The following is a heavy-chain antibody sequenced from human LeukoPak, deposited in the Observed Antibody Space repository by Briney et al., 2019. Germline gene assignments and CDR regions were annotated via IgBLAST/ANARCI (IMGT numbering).Heavy chain of an antibody. CDR1: GYTFTRYD. CDR2: IDPSGGST. J-gene: IGHJ4*02. D-gene: IGHD5-24*01. CDR3: ARDFGEMPNY. V-gene: IGHV1-46*01. Sequence: RASVKVSCKASGYTFTRYDMHWVRQAPGQGLEWMGIIDPSGGSTSYAQNFQGGVTMTRDATTSTVYLELSSLRSEDTAVYYCARDFGEMPNYWGQGTLVTVSS.